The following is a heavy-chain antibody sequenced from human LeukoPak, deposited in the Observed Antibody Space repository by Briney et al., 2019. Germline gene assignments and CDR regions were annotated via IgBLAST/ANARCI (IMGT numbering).Heavy chain of an antibody. D-gene: IGHD4-11*01. CDR3: ARHDYSNYGVSGYYYYYYMDV. J-gene: IGHJ6*03. Sequence: ASVKVSCKASGGTFSSYAISWVRQAPGQGLEWMGWISAYNGNTNYAQKLQGRVTMTTDTSTSTAYMEMRSLRSDDTAVYYCARHDYSNYGVSGYYYYYYMDVWGKGTTVPVSS. CDR1: GGTFSSYA. CDR2: ISAYNGNT. V-gene: IGHV1-18*01.